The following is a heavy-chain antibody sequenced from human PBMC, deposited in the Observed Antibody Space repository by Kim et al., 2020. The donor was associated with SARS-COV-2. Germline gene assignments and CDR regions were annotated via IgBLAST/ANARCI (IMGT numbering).Heavy chain of an antibody. V-gene: IGHV4-34*01. CDR2: INHSGST. J-gene: IGHJ4*01. CDR1: GGSFSGYY. D-gene: IGHD3-22*01. CDR3: AREITMIVVGGGGPVDY. Sequence: SQTLSLTCAVYGGSFSGYYWSWIRQPPGKGLEWIGEINHSGSTNYNPSLKSRVTISVDTSKNQFSLKLSSVTAADTAVYYCAREITMIVVGGGGPVDYWG.